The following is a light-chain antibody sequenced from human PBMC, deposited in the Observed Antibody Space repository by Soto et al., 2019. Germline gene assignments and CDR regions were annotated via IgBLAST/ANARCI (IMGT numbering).Light chain of an antibody. Sequence: QSALTQPASVSGSPGQSITIPCTGTTNDIASHYTVSWYQQRPGKAPKLIIYDVTHRPSGVSNRFSGSKSGITASLTVSGLQAEDEGDYYCSSYRSRDTPVVFGGGTKLTVL. CDR1: TNDIASHYT. CDR2: DVT. J-gene: IGLJ2*01. CDR3: SSYRSRDTPVV. V-gene: IGLV2-14*01.